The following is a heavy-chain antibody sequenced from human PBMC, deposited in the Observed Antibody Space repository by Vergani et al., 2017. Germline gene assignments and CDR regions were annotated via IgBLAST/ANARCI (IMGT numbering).Heavy chain of an antibody. CDR2: ISGSGGST. CDR3: AKGVVHSFGFDY. V-gene: IGHV3-23*01. D-gene: IGHD2/OR15-2a*01. CDR1: PPPPPPPP. Sequence: EVQLLESGGGLVQPGGSLPPPPPPPPPPPPPPPLRSVRQAPGKGLEWVSAISGSGGSTYYADSVKGRFTISRDNSKNTLYLQMNSLRAEDTAVYYCAKGVVHSFGFDYWGQGTLVTVSS. J-gene: IGHJ4*02.